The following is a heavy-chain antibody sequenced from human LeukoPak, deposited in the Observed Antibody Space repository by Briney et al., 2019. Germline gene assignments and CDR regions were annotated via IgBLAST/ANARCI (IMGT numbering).Heavy chain of an antibody. J-gene: IGHJ4*02. V-gene: IGHV3-53*01. CDR2: IYSAGNT. CDR1: AFTVSGNY. CDR3: ARAGSAQIDFGV. Sequence: PGGSLRLSCAASAFTVSGNYMSWVRQAPGKGLEWVSAIYSAGNTYYADSVKGRFTISRDNSKNTLYLQMNSLRAEDTAVYYCARAGSAQIDFGVWGQGALVTVSS. D-gene: IGHD4-17*01.